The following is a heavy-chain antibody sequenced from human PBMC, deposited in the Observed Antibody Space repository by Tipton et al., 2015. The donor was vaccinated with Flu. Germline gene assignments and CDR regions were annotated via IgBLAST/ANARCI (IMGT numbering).Heavy chain of an antibody. J-gene: IGHJ3*02. CDR3: AREAYCSGGSCYSVDAFDI. V-gene: IGHV3-48*03. Sequence: CAASGFTFSSYEMNWVRQAPGKGLEWVSYISSSGSTIYYADSVKGRFTISRDNAKNSLYLQMNSLRAEDTAVYYCAREAYCSGGSCYSVDAFDIWGQGTMVTVSS. CDR1: GFTFSSYE. CDR2: ISSSGSTI. D-gene: IGHD2-15*01.